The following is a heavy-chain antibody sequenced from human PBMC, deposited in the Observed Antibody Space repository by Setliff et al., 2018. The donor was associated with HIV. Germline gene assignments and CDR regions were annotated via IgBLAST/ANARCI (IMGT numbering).Heavy chain of an antibody. J-gene: IGHJ4*02. CDR2: VNSDGSSK. CDR1: GFTFDRYW. V-gene: IGHV3-74*01. Sequence: PGGSLRLSCAASGFTFDRYWMHWVRQAPGKGLVWVSRVNSDGSSKYYADSVKGRFTISRDNSKNTLYLQMNSLRAEDTAVYYCAKDGGGGVGATSLDYWGQGTLVTVSS. CDR3: AKDGGGGVGATSLDY. D-gene: IGHD1-26*01.